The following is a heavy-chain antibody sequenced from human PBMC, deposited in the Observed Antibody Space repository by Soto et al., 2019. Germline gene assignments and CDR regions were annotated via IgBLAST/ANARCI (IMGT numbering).Heavy chain of an antibody. CDR2: IYYTGST. CDR1: SQIGYV. D-gene: IGHD6-19*01. J-gene: IGHJ4*02. CDR3: ATSSGWYYFAY. V-gene: IGHV4-59*13. Sequence: SQIGYVWGSIRQPPGKGLEGFGAIYYTGSTNYNPSLKIRVTMSVDTSKNQFSLKMNSVTAADTAMYYFATSSGWYYFAYWGQGTLVTVSS.